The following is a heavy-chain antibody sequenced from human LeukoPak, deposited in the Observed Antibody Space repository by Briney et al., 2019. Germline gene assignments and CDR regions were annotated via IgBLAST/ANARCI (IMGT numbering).Heavy chain of an antibody. CDR1: GGSISSRSYY. Sequence: SETLSLTCTVSGGSISSRSYYWGWIRQPPGKGLEWIGSIYNSESTYYNPSLKSRVTISVDTSKDQLPLKVSSVTAADTAVYYCASGEPRYSSRIVVGDNWGQGTLVTVSS. J-gene: IGHJ4*02. CDR3: ASGEPRYSSRIVVGDN. V-gene: IGHV4-39*06. D-gene: IGHD3-22*01. CDR2: IYNSEST.